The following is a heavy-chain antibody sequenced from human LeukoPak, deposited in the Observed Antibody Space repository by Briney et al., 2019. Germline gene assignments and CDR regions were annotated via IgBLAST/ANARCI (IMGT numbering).Heavy chain of an antibody. D-gene: IGHD6-6*01. CDR2: MNPNSGNT. J-gene: IGHJ5*02. CDR1: GYTFTSYD. Sequence: ASVKVSCKASGYTFTSYDINWVRQATGQGLEWMGWMNPNSGNTGYAQKFQGRVTMTRNTSISTAYMELSSLRSEDTAVYYCARGEYSSSTTNWFDPWGQGTLVTVSS. CDR3: ARGEYSSSTTNWFDP. V-gene: IGHV1-8*01.